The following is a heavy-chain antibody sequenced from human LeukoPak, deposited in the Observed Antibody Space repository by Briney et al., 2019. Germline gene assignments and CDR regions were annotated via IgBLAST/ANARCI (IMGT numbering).Heavy chain of an antibody. CDR2: INHSGST. CDR3: ASGEGQQLVL. J-gene: IGHJ4*02. Sequence: SGTLSLTCTVSGGSISNYYWSWIRQPPGKGLEWIGEINHSGSTNYNPSLKSRVTISVDTSKNQFSLKLSSVTAADTAVYYCASGEGQQLVLWGQGTLVTVSS. CDR1: GGSISNYY. V-gene: IGHV4-34*01. D-gene: IGHD6-13*01.